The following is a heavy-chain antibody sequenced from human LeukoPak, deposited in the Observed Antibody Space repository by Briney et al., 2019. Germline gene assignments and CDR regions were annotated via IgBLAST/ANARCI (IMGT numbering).Heavy chain of an antibody. Sequence: ASVKVSCKASGYTFSSYGICGWRQAPGQGLEGMGWMSAYKGKTNYGQKLHGRVNMPTHPSTSPAYMEPRCLRSDDTAVYYCARALYDYVWGSYVDYWGEGTLVTVSS. CDR3: ARALYDYVWGSYVDY. J-gene: IGHJ4*02. V-gene: IGHV1-18*04. CDR1: GYTFSSYG. D-gene: IGHD3-16*01. CDR2: MSAYKGKT.